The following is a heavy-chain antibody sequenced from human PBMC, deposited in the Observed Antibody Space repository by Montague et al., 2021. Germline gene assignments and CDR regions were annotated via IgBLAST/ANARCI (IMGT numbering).Heavy chain of an antibody. Sequence: SLSLSCAASGFTVTSYAMHWVRHAPGKGLEWVSLIWFDGSNIKYADSVKGRLTISRDTPKNTLSLEMDSLTADDTAVYYCVRGRPSWLDRGFDLWGQGTLVTVSS. D-gene: IGHD6-19*01. CDR1: GFTVTSYA. V-gene: IGHV3-33*01. CDR3: VRGRPSWLDRGFDL. CDR2: IWFDGSNI. J-gene: IGHJ4*02.